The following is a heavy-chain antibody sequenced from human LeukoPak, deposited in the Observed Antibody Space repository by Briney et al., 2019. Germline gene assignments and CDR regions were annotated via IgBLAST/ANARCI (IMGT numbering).Heavy chain of an antibody. CDR2: ISTYNGDT. J-gene: IGHJ5*02. CDR3: AREWWGYDVLTGDNWFDP. V-gene: IGHV1-18*01. D-gene: IGHD3-9*01. CDR1: GYTFTSYD. Sequence: ASVKVSCKASGYTFTSYDINWVRQAPGQGLEWMGWISTYNGDTNYAQKFQGRVTMTTDTSTSTAYIELRSLTSDDTAAYYCAREWWGYDVLTGDNWFDPWGQGTLVTVSS.